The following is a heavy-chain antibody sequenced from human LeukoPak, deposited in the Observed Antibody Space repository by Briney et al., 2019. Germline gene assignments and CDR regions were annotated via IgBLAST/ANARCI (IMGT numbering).Heavy chain of an antibody. CDR3: ARGVWFGESLGSGSDY. Sequence: GGSLRLSCEGTGFTFSRFWMNWVRQAPGQGLEWVANIKEDGSEKFYVDPVKGRFTISRDNAKNSLYLQMNSLRVDDTAVYYCARGVWFGESLGSGSDYWGQGTLVTVSS. CDR2: IKEDGSEK. J-gene: IGHJ4*02. D-gene: IGHD3-10*01. V-gene: IGHV3-7*01. CDR1: GFTFSRFW.